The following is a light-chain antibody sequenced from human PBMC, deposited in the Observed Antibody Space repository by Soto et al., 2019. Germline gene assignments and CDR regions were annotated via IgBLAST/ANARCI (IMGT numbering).Light chain of an antibody. Sequence: VVLPKSHVALSLSPGESATLSCRASQSVSSSYLAWYQQKPGQAPRLLIYSASSRTTGIPDRFSGSGSGTDFTLTISRLEPEDFAVYYCQQYGKLTSEFGQGTKVDIK. V-gene: IGKV3-20*01. CDR3: QQYGKLTSE. CDR1: QSVSSSY. J-gene: IGKJ1*01. CDR2: SAS.